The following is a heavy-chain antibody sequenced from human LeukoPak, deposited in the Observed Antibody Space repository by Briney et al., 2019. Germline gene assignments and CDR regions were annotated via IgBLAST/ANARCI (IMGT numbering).Heavy chain of an antibody. CDR2: MNRNSGNT. CDR1: GYGFTSYD. V-gene: IGHV1-8*01. D-gene: IGHD2-2*01. J-gene: IGHJ5*01. Sequence: ASEKVSCKASGYGFTSYDVHWVRRARGQGREWMGWMNRNSGNTGYAQKSQGRVTMTRNTSISTAYMELSSLRSKDTAVYYCARGNIVVVPAASYSFDPWSQGSLVTASS. CDR3: ARGNIVVVPAASYSFDP.